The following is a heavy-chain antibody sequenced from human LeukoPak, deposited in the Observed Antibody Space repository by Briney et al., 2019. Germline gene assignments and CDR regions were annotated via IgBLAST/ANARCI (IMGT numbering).Heavy chain of an antibody. CDR1: GGSISSGDYY. CDR2: IYYSGST. Sequence: PSQTLSLICTVSGGSISSGDYYWSWIRQPPGKGLEWIGYIYYSGSTYYNPSLKSRVTISVDTSKNQFSLKLSSVTAADTAVYYCAGKYSSGWYDFDYWGQGTLVTVSS. D-gene: IGHD6-19*01. J-gene: IGHJ4*02. V-gene: IGHV4-30-4*08. CDR3: AGKYSSGWYDFDY.